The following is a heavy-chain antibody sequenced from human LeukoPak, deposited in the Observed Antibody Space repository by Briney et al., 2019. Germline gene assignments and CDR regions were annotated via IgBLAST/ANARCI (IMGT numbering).Heavy chain of an antibody. CDR1: GYTFTGYF. CDR2: INPYSGGT. J-gene: IGHJ4*02. Sequence: ASVKVSCKASGYTFTGYFMHWVRQAPGQGLEWMGWINPYSGGTNYAQTFQGRVTMTRDTSISTAYMELRSLRSDDTAVYYCARVPQLYCSGGSCYDYWGQGTLLTVSS. CDR3: ARVPQLYCSGGSCYDY. V-gene: IGHV1-2*02. D-gene: IGHD2-15*01.